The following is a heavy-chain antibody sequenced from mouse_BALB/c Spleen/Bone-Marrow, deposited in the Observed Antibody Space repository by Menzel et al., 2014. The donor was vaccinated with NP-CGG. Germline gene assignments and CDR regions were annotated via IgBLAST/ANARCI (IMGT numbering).Heavy chain of an antibody. Sequence: DVKLQESGGGLVQPGGSLKLSCAASGFDFSRYWMTWVRQAPGKGLEWIGEISPASSTINYTPSLKDKFIISRDNAKNTLYLQMSKVRSEDTALYYCAKNYYYGYVAYWGQGTLVTVSA. J-gene: IGHJ3*01. V-gene: IGHV4-1*02. CDR2: ISPASSTI. CDR1: GFDFSRYW. CDR3: AKNYYYGYVAY. D-gene: IGHD1-2*01.